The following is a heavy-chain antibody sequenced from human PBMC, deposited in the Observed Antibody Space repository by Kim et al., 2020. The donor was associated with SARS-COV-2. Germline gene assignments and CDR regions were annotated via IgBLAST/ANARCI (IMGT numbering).Heavy chain of an antibody. V-gene: IGHV3-66*01. Sequence: YYADSLKDRITISRDAYKITLYLQMNSLRAEDRAVYYWAKGPYSSTWLDYWGPGTLVTVSS. CDR3: AKGPYSSTWLDY. J-gene: IGHJ4*02. D-gene: IGHD6-13*01.